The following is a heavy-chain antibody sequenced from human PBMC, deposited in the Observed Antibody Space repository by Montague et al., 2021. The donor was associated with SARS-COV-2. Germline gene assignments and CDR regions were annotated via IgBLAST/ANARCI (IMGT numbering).Heavy chain of an antibody. CDR2: IFRSGTT. CDR1: GDSISDYY. V-gene: IGHV4-59*01. CDR3: ARTSRGSRYFYGVDV. D-gene: IGHD3-10*01. J-gene: IGHJ6*02. Sequence: SETLSLTCTVSGDSISDYYWSWIRQPPGMGLEWIGYIFRSGTTNYNPPLKSRVIISLDTSKSQFSLRLSSVTASDTDIYYCARTSRGSRYFYGVDVWGQGTTVTVSS.